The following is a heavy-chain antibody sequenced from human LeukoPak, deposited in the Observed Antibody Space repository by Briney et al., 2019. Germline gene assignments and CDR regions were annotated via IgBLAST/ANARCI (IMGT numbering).Heavy chain of an antibody. CDR2: IRYDGRNK. J-gene: IGHJ4*02. CDR1: GFTFISSG. CDR3: AKDLAGPSSGFDY. V-gene: IGHV3-30*02. Sequence: GGSLRLSCAAPGFTFISSGVHCVRPAPGKGLGWGTFIRYDGRNKYYADSVKGRVTISRDTSKNTLYLQMNSVRAEDTAVYYCAKDLAGPSSGFDYWGQGTLVTVSS. D-gene: IGHD6-6*01.